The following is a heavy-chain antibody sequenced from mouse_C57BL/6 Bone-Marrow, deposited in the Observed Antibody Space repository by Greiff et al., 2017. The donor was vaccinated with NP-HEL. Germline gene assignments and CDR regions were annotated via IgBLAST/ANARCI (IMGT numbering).Heavy chain of an antibody. D-gene: IGHD1-1*01. CDR2: IYPRSGNT. CDR1: GYTFTSYG. V-gene: IGHV1-81*01. CDR3: ARSALRTGFAY. J-gene: IGHJ3*01. Sequence: VMLVESGAELARPGASVKLSCKASGYTFTSYGISWVKQRTGQGLEWIGEIYPRSGNTYYNEKFKGKATLTADKSSSTAYMELRSLTSEDSAVYFCARSALRTGFAYWGQGTLVTVSA.